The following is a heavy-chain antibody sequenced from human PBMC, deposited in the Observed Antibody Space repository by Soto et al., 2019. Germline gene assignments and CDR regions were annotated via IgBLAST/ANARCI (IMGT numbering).Heavy chain of an antibody. Sequence: QITLKESGPTLVKPTQTLTLTCTFSGFSLSTSGVGVGWIRQPPGKALEWLALIYWDDDKRYSPSLKSRLTIAKDTAKIHVVLTMTNMDPVDTATYYSALDYGGNSCFDYWGQGTLVTVSS. D-gene: IGHD4-17*01. CDR3: ALDYGGNSCFDY. J-gene: IGHJ4*02. CDR2: IYWDDDK. CDR1: GFSLSTSGVG. V-gene: IGHV2-5*02.